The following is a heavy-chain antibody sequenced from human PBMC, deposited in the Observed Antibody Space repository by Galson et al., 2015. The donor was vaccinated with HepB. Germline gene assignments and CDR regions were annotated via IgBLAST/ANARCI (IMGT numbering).Heavy chain of an antibody. J-gene: IGHJ6*02. D-gene: IGHD2-2*01. Sequence: SVKVSCKASGYTFTSYGISWVRQAPGQGLEWMGWISAYNGNTNYAQKLQGRVTMTTDTSTSTAYMELRSLRSDDTAVYYCARKYCSSTSCYGTVGWDYYYYGMDVWGQGTTVTVSS. CDR2: ISAYNGNT. CDR3: ARKYCSSTSCYGTVGWDYYYYGMDV. CDR1: GYTFTSYG. V-gene: IGHV1-18*04.